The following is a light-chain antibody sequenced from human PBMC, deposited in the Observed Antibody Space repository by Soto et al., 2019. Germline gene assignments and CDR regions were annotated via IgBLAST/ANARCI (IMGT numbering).Light chain of an antibody. J-gene: IGLJ1*01. V-gene: IGLV1-44*01. CDR2: NNN. CDR3: AAWDDSLNGLYV. Sequence: QSVLTRAPSASGTPGQRVTISCSGSSSNIGSNTVNWYQQLPGTAPTLLIYNNNQRPSGAPDRFSGSKSGTSASLAISGLQSEDEAGYYCAAWDDSLNGLYVFGTGTKVTV. CDR1: SSNIGSNT.